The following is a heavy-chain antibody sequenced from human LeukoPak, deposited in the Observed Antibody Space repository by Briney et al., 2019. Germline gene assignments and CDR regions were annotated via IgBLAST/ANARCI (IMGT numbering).Heavy chain of an antibody. D-gene: IGHD2-15*01. Sequence: SLAASRCTGSECWMRWVPQAQRKKLEWVANINQDGSEKGYVDSVRGRFTISRDNAKNSLFLQMNTLRADDAAVYYCARGSVVAANFDFWGQGTLVTVSS. J-gene: IGHJ4*02. CDR1: RCTGSECW. CDR2: INQDGSEK. V-gene: IGHV3-7*01. CDR3: ARGSVVAANFDF.